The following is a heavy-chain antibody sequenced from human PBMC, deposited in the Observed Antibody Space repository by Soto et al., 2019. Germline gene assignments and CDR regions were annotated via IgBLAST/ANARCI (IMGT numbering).Heavy chain of an antibody. CDR3: ARDTFSRSSGNHYFDY. J-gene: IGHJ4*02. V-gene: IGHV6-1*01. D-gene: IGHD6-6*01. CDR1: GDSVSSNRDA. Sequence: SQTVSLTSYISGDSVSSNRDAWNWIRQSPSIGLEWLGRTYYRSKWYNDYAVPVKSRITINPDTSKNQFSLQLNSVTPEHTAVYYCARDTFSRSSGNHYFDYWGQGTLVTVSS. CDR2: TYYRSKWYN.